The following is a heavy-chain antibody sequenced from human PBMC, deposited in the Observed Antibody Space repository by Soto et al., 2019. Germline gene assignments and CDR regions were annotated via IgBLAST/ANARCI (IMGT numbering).Heavy chain of an antibody. J-gene: IGHJ4*02. D-gene: IGHD1-26*01. CDR1: GDSFSSANW. CDR3: ARSQRRVGGKWYFDY. Sequence: QVQLQESGPGLVKPSGTLSLTCAVSGDSFSSANWWTWVRQPPGKGLEWIGDILHTGSSNLSPSLQSRVNISVDTSKNQFSLNLTSVTATDTAVYYCARSQRRVGGKWYFDYWGQGALVTVSA. CDR2: ILHTGSS. V-gene: IGHV4-4*02.